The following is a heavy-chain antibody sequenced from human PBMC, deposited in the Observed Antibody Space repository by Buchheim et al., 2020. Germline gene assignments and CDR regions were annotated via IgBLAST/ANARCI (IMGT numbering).Heavy chain of an antibody. CDR3: ARAKYGDDFDY. V-gene: IGHV4-4*02. CDR1: GDSTTSSHW. J-gene: IGHJ4*02. Sequence: QVQLQESGPGLVKPSGTLSLPCAVSGDSTTSSHWWSWVRQPPGKGLEWIGEIYRSGSTYYNPSLKRRATISVDQSKNQFSLILSSVTAADTAVYYCARAKYGDDFDYWGQGTL. D-gene: IGHD4-17*01. CDR2: IYRSGST.